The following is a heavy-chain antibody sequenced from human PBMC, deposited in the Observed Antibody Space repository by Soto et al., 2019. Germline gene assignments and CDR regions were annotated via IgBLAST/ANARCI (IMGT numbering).Heavy chain of an antibody. V-gene: IGHV4-59*01. CDR2: IFYSGNT. Sequence: QVQLQESGPGLVKPSETLSLTCTVSGGSISSYYWSWIRQPPGKGLEWIGNIFYSGNTNYNPSLKRRSTFSVDTSTNQFSRQLSSVTAADTAVYYCASHLGGDYVGRGWFDPWGQGTLVTVSS. D-gene: IGHD4-17*01. CDR3: ASHLGGDYVGRGWFDP. CDR1: GGSISSYY. J-gene: IGHJ5*02.